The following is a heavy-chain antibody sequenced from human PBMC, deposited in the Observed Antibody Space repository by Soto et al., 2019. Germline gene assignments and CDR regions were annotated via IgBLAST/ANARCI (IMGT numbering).Heavy chain of an antibody. J-gene: IGHJ6*02. V-gene: IGHV1-69*13. CDR1: RGTFSSYA. CDR3: ARVRSSGWYYYYGMAV. D-gene: IGHD6-19*01. Sequence: SMKVSFKASRGTFSSYAISWVRQAPGQGLEWMGGIIPIFGTANYAQKFQGRVTITADESTSTAYMELSSLRSEDTAVYYCARVRSSGWYYYYGMAVWGQGTTVTVSS. CDR2: IIPIFGTA.